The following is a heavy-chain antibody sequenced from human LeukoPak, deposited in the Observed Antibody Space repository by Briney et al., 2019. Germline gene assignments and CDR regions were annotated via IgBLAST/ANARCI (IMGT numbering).Heavy chain of an antibody. CDR3: AKEDIAGNGFPFDS. D-gene: IGHD5-12*01. CDR1: GFTFNIYE. J-gene: IGHJ4*02. V-gene: IGHV3-48*03. Sequence: HSGGSLILSCAASGFTFNIYEMNWVRQAPGKGPEWISYISSSGRSIYYADSVKGRFTISRDNAKNSVYLQMNSLRVEDTAIYYCAKEDIAGNGFPFDSWGQGTMVTVPS. CDR2: ISSSGRSI.